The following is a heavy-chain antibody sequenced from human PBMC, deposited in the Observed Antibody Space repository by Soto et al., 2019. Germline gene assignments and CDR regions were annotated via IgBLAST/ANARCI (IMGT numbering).Heavy chain of an antibody. Sequence: QVQLVQSGAEVKKPGSSVKVSCKASGGTFSSYTISWVRQAPGQGLEWMGRIIPILGIANYAQKFQGRVRITADKSTSTAYMELSSLRSEDTAVYYCASGRHLGVFFYYMDVWGKGTTVTVSS. CDR2: IIPILGIA. CDR3: ASGRHLGVFFYYMDV. V-gene: IGHV1-69*02. CDR1: GGTFSSYT. J-gene: IGHJ6*03. D-gene: IGHD3-16*01.